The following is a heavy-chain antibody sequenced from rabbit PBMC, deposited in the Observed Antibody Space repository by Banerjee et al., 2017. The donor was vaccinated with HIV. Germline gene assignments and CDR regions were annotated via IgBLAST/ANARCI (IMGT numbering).Heavy chain of an antibody. CDR3: ARGYASSTGYDL. CDR1: GFDFSNYY. Sequence: QSLEESGGGLVQPGGSLKLSCKASGFDFSNYYVSWVRQAPGKGLEWIGYINPVFGSTYYASWVNGRFTISLDNAQNTVFLQMTSLTAADTATYFCARGYASSTGYDLWGQGTLVTVS. V-gene: IGHV1S7*01. CDR2: INPVFGST. D-gene: IGHD1-1*01. J-gene: IGHJ3*01.